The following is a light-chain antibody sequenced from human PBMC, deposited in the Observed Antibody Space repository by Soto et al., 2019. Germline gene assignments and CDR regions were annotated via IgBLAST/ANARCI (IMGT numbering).Light chain of an antibody. CDR2: EAN. Sequence: QSALTQPASVSGSPGQSITISCTGTSSDVGSYDLVSWYQQRPGEAPTVIIFEANRRPSGVSNRFSGSKSGNTASLTISGPQPDDEAYYFCGSYAGSSTYVIFGGGTKVTVL. V-gene: IGLV2-23*01. CDR1: SSDVGSYDL. J-gene: IGLJ2*01. CDR3: GSYAGSSTYVI.